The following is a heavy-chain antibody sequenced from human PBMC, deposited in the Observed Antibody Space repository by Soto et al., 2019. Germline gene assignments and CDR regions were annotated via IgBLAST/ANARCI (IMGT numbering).Heavy chain of an antibody. Sequence: QVQLVQSGAEVKMPGASVKVSCKASGYTFTSYGIIWVRQAPGQGLEWMGWINPYNGNTKYAQKLQGRVTMTTDTSTSTAYMELRSLRSDDTAVYYCAKGAGWEPQYYFDYWGLGTLVPVSS. CDR1: GYTFTSYG. J-gene: IGHJ4*02. D-gene: IGHD1-26*01. CDR3: AKGAGWEPQYYFDY. CDR2: INPYNGNT. V-gene: IGHV1-18*01.